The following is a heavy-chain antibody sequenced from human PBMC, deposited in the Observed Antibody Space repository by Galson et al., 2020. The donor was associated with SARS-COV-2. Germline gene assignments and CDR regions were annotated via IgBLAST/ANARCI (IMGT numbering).Heavy chain of an antibody. J-gene: IGHJ4*02. Sequence: GGSLRLSCAASGFTFSRYALAWVRQAPGKGLEWVSGIRGGGGSTYYVASVKGRFTISRDTSQNTVHRQMSSLRAEDTAVYYCAKDRGNDYGDQLDFWGQGTLVTVSS. D-gene: IGHD4-17*01. CDR2: IRGGGGST. CDR1: GFTFSRYA. CDR3: AKDRGNDYGDQLDF. V-gene: IGHV3-23*01.